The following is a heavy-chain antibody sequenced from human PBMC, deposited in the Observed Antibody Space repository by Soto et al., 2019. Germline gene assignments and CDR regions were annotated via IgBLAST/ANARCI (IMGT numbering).Heavy chain of an antibody. CDR2: IYHSEST. CDR1: GGSISSGGGYS. Sequence: LSLTCAVSGGSISSGGGYSWSWIRRPPGRGLEWIGYIYHSESTYYNPSLKSRVTLSVDRSKNLFSLSLISLTAADTAVYYCARARQYGVGNRWFDPWGQGALVTVSS. D-gene: IGHD3-10*01. CDR3: ARARQYGVGNRWFDP. V-gene: IGHV4-30-2*01. J-gene: IGHJ5*02.